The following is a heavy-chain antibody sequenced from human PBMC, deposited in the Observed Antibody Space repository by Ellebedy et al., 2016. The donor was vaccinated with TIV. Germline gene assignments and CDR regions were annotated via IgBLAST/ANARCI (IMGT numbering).Heavy chain of an antibody. V-gene: IGHV3-33*05. J-gene: IGHJ4*02. CDR1: EFILSNYD. Sequence: GESLKISCAASEFILSNYDIHWVRQAPGKGLEWVGLITYDGNKSHCADSVKGRFTISRDSSKNTLYLQMNSLRAEDTAVYYCARDRNTIVGATFYFDYWGQGTLVTVSS. CDR2: ITYDGNKS. D-gene: IGHD1-26*01. CDR3: ARDRNTIVGATFYFDY.